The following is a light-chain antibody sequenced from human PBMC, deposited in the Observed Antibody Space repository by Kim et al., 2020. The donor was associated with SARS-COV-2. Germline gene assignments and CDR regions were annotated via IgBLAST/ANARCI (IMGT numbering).Light chain of an antibody. V-gene: IGLV2-8*01. J-gene: IGLJ3*02. CDR2: EVS. Sequence: GQSVTFSCTGTSSDVGGYNYVSWYQQHPGKAPKLMIDEVSKRPSGVPDRFSGAKSGNTASLTVSGLQAEDEADYYCSSYAGSNNPLFGGGTQLTVL. CDR3: SSYAGSNNPL. CDR1: SSDVGGYNY.